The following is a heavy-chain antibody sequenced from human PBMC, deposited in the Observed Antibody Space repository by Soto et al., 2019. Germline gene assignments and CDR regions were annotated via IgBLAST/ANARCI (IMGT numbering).Heavy chain of an antibody. CDR2: ISYDGSNT. V-gene: IGHV3-30-3*01. CDR1: GFTFSSYA. J-gene: IGHJ4*02. D-gene: IGHD4-17*01. CDR3: ARRPVTYYFDY. Sequence: GGSLRLSCAASGFTFSSYAMHWVRQAPGKGLEWVAVISYDGSNTYYADSVKGRFTISRDNSKNTLYLQMDSLRAEDTAVYYCARRPVTYYFDYWGQGTLVTVSS.